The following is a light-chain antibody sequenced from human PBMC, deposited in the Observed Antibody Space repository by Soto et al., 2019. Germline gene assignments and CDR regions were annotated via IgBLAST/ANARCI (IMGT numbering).Light chain of an antibody. CDR1: QRISSW. V-gene: IGKV1-5*01. CDR3: QQYNSYPYT. CDR2: DAS. J-gene: IGKJ2*01. Sequence: DIQMTQSPSTLSSSVGDRVTITCRASQRISSWLAWYQQKPGKAPKLLIYDASSLESGVPSRFSGSGSGTEFTLTLSSLQPDDFATYYCQQYNSYPYTFGQGTKLEIK.